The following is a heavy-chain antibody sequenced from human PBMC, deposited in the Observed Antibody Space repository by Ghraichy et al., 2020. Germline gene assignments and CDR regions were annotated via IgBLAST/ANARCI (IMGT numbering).Heavy chain of an antibody. CDR3: ARGIVSGVDWFDP. CDR1: GFTFSSYW. V-gene: IGHV3-7*01. Sequence: GGSLRLSCAASGFTFSSYWMSWVRQAPGKGLEWVANINPDGSDKYYVDSVKGRFTISRDNAKNSLDLQMNSLRVEDTALYYCARGIVSGVDWFDPWGQGNLFTVSS. D-gene: IGHD5/OR15-5a*01. CDR2: INPDGSDK. J-gene: IGHJ5*02.